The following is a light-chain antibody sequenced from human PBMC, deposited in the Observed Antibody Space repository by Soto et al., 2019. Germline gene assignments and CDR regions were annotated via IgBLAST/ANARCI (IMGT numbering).Light chain of an antibody. CDR3: QQCNNWPLYT. CDR2: GAS. CDR1: QSVSSN. V-gene: IGKV3-15*01. Sequence: EIVMTQSPATLSVSPGERATLSCRASQSVSSNLAWYQQKPGQAPRLLIYGASTRATGTPARFSGSGSGTEFTLTISSLESEDFAVYSCQQCNNWPLYTFGQGTKLEIK. J-gene: IGKJ2*01.